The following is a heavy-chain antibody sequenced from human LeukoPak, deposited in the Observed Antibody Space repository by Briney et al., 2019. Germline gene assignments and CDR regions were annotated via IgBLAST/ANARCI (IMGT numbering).Heavy chain of an antibody. CDR3: ARENSGSYREFDY. Sequence: SETLSLTCTVPGGSISSYYWTWIRQPAGKGLEWIGRIYPSGSTNYNPSLKSRVTMSVDTSKNQFSLKPSSVTAADTAVYYCARENSGSYREFDYWGQGTLVTVSS. J-gene: IGHJ4*02. CDR2: IYPSGST. CDR1: GGSISSYY. V-gene: IGHV4-4*07. D-gene: IGHD1-26*01.